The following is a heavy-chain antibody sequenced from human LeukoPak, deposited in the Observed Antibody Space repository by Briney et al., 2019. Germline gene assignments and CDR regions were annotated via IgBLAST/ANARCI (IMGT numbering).Heavy chain of an antibody. CDR3: ARDGNAL. D-gene: IGHD1-1*01. CDR1: GGSISSGHYY. Sequence: PSQTLSLTCTVSGGSISSGHYYWTWIRQPAGKGLEWIGEINHSGSTNYNPSLKSRVTISVDTSKNQFSLKLRSVTAADTAVYYCARDGNALWGQGTLVTVSS. J-gene: IGHJ4*02. V-gene: IGHV4-61*09. CDR2: INHSGST.